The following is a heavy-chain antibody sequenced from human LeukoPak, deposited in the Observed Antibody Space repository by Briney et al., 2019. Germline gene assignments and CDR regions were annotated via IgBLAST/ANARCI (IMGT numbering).Heavy chain of an antibody. CDR2: ISSSSSYI. Sequence: PGGSLRLSCAASGFTFSSYSMNWVRQAPGKGLEWVSSISSSSSYIYYADSVKGRFTISRDNAKNSLYLQVNSLRAEDTAVYYCARDEDYGSGSYYNRWFDPWGQGTLVTVSS. V-gene: IGHV3-21*01. CDR3: ARDEDYGSGSYYNRWFDP. D-gene: IGHD3-10*01. CDR1: GFTFSSYS. J-gene: IGHJ5*02.